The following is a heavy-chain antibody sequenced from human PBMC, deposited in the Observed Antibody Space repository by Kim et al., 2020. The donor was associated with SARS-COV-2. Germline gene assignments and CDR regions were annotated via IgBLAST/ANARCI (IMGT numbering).Heavy chain of an antibody. V-gene: IGHV3-66*01. D-gene: IGHD1-1*01. Sequence: GGSLRLSCAASGFTVSSNYMSWVRQAPGKGLEWVSVIYSGGSTYYADSVKGRFTISRDNSKNTLYLQMNSLRAEDTAVYYCARDAPPGDGGDIGWNRVLYGMDVWGQGTTVTVSS. CDR1: GFTVSSNY. J-gene: IGHJ6*02. CDR3: ARDAPPGDGGDIGWNRVLYGMDV. CDR2: IYSGGST.